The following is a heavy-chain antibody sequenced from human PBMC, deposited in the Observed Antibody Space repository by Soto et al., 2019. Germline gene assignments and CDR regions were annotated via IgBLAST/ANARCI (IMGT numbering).Heavy chain of an antibody. CDR2: IYYSGNT. V-gene: IGHV4-31*03. D-gene: IGHD3-22*01. J-gene: IGHJ6*02. CDR3: AREGMNYNDSSGYWVRNGMDV. Sequence: QVKLQESGPGLVKPSQTLSLTCTVSGGSISSGGYYWSWIRQHPGKGLEWIGYIYYSGNTYYNPSLKSRVTISIDTSKNQFSLKLSSVTAADTAVYYCAREGMNYNDSSGYWVRNGMDVSGQGTTVTVSS. CDR1: GGSISSGGYY.